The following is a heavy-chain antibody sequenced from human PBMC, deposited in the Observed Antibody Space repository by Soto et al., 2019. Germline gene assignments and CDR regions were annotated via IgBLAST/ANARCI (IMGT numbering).Heavy chain of an antibody. J-gene: IGHJ6*02. CDR2: INPSGGST. Sequence: ASVKVSCRASGYTFTSYYMHWVRQAPGQGLEWMGIINPSGGSTSYAQKFQGRVTMTRDTSTSTVYMELSSLRSEDTAVYYCARDLYCSGGSCHSYGMDVWGQGTTVTVSS. V-gene: IGHV1-46*01. CDR1: GYTFTSYY. CDR3: ARDLYCSGGSCHSYGMDV. D-gene: IGHD2-15*01.